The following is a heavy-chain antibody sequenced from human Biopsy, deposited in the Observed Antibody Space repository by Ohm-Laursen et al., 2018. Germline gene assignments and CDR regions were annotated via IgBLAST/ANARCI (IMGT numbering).Heavy chain of an antibody. V-gene: IGHV1-46*01. CDR2: ISTRGATT. Sequence: ASVKASCKASGNTFATYHIHWVRQAPGQGLEWMGVISTRGATTSFSQKFQGRITMNRDTSTGTVYMDLNSLRSEDTAVYYCARAGVGSDGTDSYYYGMDVWGPGTTVTVSS. D-gene: IGHD5-24*01. J-gene: IGHJ6*02. CDR1: GNTFATYH. CDR3: ARAGVGSDGTDSYYYGMDV.